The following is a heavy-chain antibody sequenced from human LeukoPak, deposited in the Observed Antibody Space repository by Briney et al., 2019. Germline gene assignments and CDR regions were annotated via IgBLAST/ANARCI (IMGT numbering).Heavy chain of an antibody. CDR3: ARERASSSGLDY. CDR1: GFTFSSYS. CDR2: ISSSSSYI. D-gene: IGHD6-19*01. V-gene: IGHV3-21*01. J-gene: IGHJ4*02. Sequence: NPRGSLRLSCAASGFTFSSYSMNWVRQAPGKGLEWVSSISSSSSYIYYADSVKGRFTISRDNAKNSLYLQMNSLRAEDTAVYYCARERASSSGLDYWGQGTLVTVSS.